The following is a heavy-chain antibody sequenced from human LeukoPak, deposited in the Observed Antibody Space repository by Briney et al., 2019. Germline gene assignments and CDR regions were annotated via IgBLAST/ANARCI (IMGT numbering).Heavy chain of an antibody. CDR2: IYYTGST. CDR1: DGSITSYY. CDR3: ARAMSSSWYVYFDY. J-gene: IGHJ4*02. Sequence: PSETLSLTCTVSDGSITSYYWSWIRQPPGKGLEWIGYIYYTGSTNYNPSLKSRVTISVDTSKNQFSLKPSSVTAADTAVYYCARAMSSSWYVYFDYWGQGTLVTVSS. D-gene: IGHD6-13*01. V-gene: IGHV4-59*08.